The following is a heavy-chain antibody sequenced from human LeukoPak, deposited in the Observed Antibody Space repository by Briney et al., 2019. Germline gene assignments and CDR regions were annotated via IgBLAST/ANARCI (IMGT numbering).Heavy chain of an antibody. CDR3: VRGGWYNWNIDFDY. Sequence: AGGSLRLSCAASGFTFSSYGMHWVRQAPGKGLEWVSLISWDGGSTYYADSVKGRFTISRDNSKNSLYLQMNSLRAEDTAVYYCVRGGWYNWNIDFDYRGQGTLVTVSS. CDR2: ISWDGGST. CDR1: GFTFSSYG. D-gene: IGHD1-1*01. V-gene: IGHV3-43D*04. J-gene: IGHJ4*02.